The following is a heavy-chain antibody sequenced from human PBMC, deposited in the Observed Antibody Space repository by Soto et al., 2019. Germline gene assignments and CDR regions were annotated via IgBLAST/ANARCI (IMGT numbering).Heavy chain of an antibody. CDR3: AKRRGAGGHFDY. V-gene: IGHV3-23*01. Sequence: ASGFTFRSYAMSWVRQAPGKGLEWVSAISGNGADTTYAESVRGRFTISRDNSKNTLSLQMNSLTAEDTAVYFCAKRRGAGGHFDYWGQGALVTVSS. D-gene: IGHD2-15*01. CDR2: ISGNGADT. J-gene: IGHJ4*02. CDR1: GFTFRSYA.